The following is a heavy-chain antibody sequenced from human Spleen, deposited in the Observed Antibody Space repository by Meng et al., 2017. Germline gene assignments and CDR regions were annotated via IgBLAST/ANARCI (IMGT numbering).Heavy chain of an antibody. V-gene: IGHV3-7*01. Sequence: GESLKISCAASGFTLSSYWMSWVRQAPGKGLEWVANIKQDRSEIYYADSVKGRFTISRDNAKNSLYLQMNSLRAEDTAVYYCARAHGSGYDSDAFDIWGQGTMVTVSS. D-gene: IGHD5-12*01. CDR3: ARAHGSGYDSDAFDI. CDR2: IKQDRSEI. CDR1: GFTLSSYW. J-gene: IGHJ3*02.